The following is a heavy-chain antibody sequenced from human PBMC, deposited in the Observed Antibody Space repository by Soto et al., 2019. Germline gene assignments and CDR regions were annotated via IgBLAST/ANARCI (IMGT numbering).Heavy chain of an antibody. J-gene: IGHJ5*02. CDR3: AKDPSPQPIPAVTPGWFDP. CDR1: GDSIRDDGYY. CDR2: IYFTGKA. Sequence: TLSLTCTVSGDSIRDDGYYWAWIRQRPGQGLEWMGYIYFTGKANYNPSLENRLTMSVDMSRRQLYLRLTSVTAADTAVYFCAKDPSPQPIPAVTPGWFDPWGQGIAVTVSS. D-gene: IGHD4-4*01. V-gene: IGHV4-31*03.